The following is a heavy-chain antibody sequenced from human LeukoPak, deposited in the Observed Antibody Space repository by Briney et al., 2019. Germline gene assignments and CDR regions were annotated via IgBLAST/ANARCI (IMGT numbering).Heavy chain of an antibody. CDR2: TTQDGSDK. Sequence: GGSLRLSCAASGFTFSSYWMSWVRQAPGKGLEWVAKTTQDGSDKYYVGSVKGRFTVSRDNAQNSLYLQMNSLRAEDTAIYYCARKWSSSWSSFDYWGQGTLVTVSS. J-gene: IGHJ4*02. D-gene: IGHD6-13*01. CDR1: GFTFSSYW. V-gene: IGHV3-7*05. CDR3: ARKWSSSWSSFDY.